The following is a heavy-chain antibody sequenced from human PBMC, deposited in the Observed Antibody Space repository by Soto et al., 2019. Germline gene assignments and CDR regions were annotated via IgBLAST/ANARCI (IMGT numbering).Heavy chain of an antibody. V-gene: IGHV1-18*01. CDR3: AREDPYYGSGRGVHYFYYYGMDV. J-gene: IGHJ6*02. CDR1: GYTFTSYG. D-gene: IGHD3-10*01. Sequence: ASVKVSCTDSGYTFTSYGISWVRQAPGQGLEWMGWISAYNGNTNYAQKLQGRVTMTIDTSTNTAYMELRSLRSDDTAVYYCAREDPYYGSGRGVHYFYYYGMDVWGQGTTVTVSS. CDR2: ISAYNGNT.